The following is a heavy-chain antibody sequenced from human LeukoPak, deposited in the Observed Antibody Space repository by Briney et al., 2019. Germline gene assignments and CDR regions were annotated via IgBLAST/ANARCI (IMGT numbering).Heavy chain of an antibody. CDR3: ARDPDAYWYFDL. V-gene: IGHV3-33*01. CDR2: IWYDGTKK. Sequence: PGRSLRLSCAASGFTFRTTGMHWVRQAPGKGLEWVGVIWYDGTKKYYADSVKGRFSTSRDNSKNTLFLQMNSLRAEDTALYYCARDPDAYWYFDLWGRGTLVTVSS. CDR1: GFTFRTTG. J-gene: IGHJ2*01.